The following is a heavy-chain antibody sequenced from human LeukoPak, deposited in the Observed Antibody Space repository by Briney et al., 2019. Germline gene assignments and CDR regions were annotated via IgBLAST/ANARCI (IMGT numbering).Heavy chain of an antibody. V-gene: IGHV4-59*01. CDR2: IYYSGST. D-gene: IGHD5-24*01. Sequence: SETLSLTCTVSGGSINNYYWTWIRQPPGKGLEWIGYIYYSGSTNYNPSLKSRVTISLDPSKSQFSLKLNSVTAADTAVYFCARGEMATISLWGQGTLVTVSS. CDR1: GGSINNYY. J-gene: IGHJ4*02. CDR3: ARGEMATISL.